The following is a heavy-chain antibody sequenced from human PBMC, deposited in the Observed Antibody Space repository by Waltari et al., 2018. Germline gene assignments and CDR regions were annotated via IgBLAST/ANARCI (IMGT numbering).Heavy chain of an antibody. CDR1: GYNLTELS. CDR3: ATGITIFGVVPPDI. CDR2: FDPEDGET. V-gene: IGHV1-24*01. J-gene: IGHJ3*02. Sequence: QVQMVQSGAAVKKPGASVQVSCKVSGYNLTELSMHWVRQAPGKGLEWMGGFDPEDGETIYAQKFQGRVTMTEDTSTDTAYMELSSLRSEDTAVYYCATGITIFGVVPPDIWGQGTMVTISS. D-gene: IGHD3-3*01.